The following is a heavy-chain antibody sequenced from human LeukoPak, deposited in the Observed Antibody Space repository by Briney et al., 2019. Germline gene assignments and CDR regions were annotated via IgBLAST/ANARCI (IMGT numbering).Heavy chain of an antibody. V-gene: IGHV4-61*08. CDR3: ARAHLYGDSWFDP. CDR1: GGSISSGDYY. J-gene: IGHJ5*02. D-gene: IGHD4-17*01. CDR2: IYYSGST. Sequence: SETLSLTCTVSGGSISSGDYYWSWIRQPPGKGLEWIGFIYYSGSTKYNPSLKSRVTISVDTSKNQFSLRLNSVTAADTAVYYCARAHLYGDSWFDPWGQGTLVTVSS.